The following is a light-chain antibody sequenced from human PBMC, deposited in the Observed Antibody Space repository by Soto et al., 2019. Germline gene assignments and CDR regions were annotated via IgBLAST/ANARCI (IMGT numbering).Light chain of an antibody. V-gene: IGLV2-14*01. CDR1: SSDVGGYNY. Sequence: QSALTQPASVSGSPGQSITISCTGTSSDVGGYNYVSWYQQHPAKAPKLLIYDVSNRPSGVANRFSGSKSGNTASLTISGRQAEDEADYYCSSYTSSSTSIFGTGTKLTVL. CDR3: SSYTSSSTSI. CDR2: DVS. J-gene: IGLJ1*01.